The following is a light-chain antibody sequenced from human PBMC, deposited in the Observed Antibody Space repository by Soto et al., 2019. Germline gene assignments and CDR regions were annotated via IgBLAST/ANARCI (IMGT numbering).Light chain of an antibody. V-gene: IGKV3-15*01. Sequence: EIVITQSPATLSVSPGERATLSCRASQSVSSNLAWYQQKPGQAPRLLIYGASTRATGIPARFSGSGSGTEFTPTISSLQSEDFAVYYCQQYNNWPPWTFGQGTMVDIK. J-gene: IGKJ1*01. CDR1: QSVSSN. CDR2: GAS. CDR3: QQYNNWPPWT.